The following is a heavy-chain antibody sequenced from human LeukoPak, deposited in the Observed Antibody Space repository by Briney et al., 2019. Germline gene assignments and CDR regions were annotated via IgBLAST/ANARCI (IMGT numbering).Heavy chain of an antibody. CDR3: ARAQRWDCSSTSCYFDY. D-gene: IGHD2-2*01. V-gene: IGHV1-2*04. J-gene: IGHJ4*02. CDR2: INPNSGGT. Sequence: ASVKVSCKASGYTFTGYYMHWVRQAPGQGLEWMGWINPNSGGTNYAQKFQGWVTMTRDTSISTAYMELSRLRSDDTAVYYCARAQRWDCSSTSCYFDYWGQGTLVTVSS. CDR1: GYTFTGYY.